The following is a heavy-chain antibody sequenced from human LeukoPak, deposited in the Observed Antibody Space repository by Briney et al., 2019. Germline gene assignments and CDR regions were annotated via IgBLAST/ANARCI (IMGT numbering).Heavy chain of an antibody. CDR1: GFTFSSYA. Sequence: GGSLRLSCAASGFTFSSYAMHWVRQAPGKGLEWVAVISFDGSNEYYADSVKGRFTISRDNSKNTLYLQMNSLRSEDTAVYYCARGRVVVTAQFRAGIDFWGQGTLVTVSS. V-gene: IGHV3-30*04. CDR3: ARGRVVVTAQFRAGIDF. D-gene: IGHD2-21*02. CDR2: ISFDGSNE. J-gene: IGHJ4*02.